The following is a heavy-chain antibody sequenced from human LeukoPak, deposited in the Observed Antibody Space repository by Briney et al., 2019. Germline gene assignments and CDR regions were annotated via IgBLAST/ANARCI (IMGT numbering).Heavy chain of an antibody. D-gene: IGHD3-22*01. J-gene: IGHJ1*01. CDR1: GFTFSSYA. CDR2: ISGSGGST. CDR3: AKHFTYYYDSSGKREYFQH. Sequence: PGASLRLSCAASGFTFSSYAMSWVRQAPGKGLEWVSAISGSGGSTYYADSVKGRFTISRDNSKNTLYLQMNSLRAEDTAVYYCAKHFTYYYDSSGKREYFQHWGQGTLVTVSS. V-gene: IGHV3-23*01.